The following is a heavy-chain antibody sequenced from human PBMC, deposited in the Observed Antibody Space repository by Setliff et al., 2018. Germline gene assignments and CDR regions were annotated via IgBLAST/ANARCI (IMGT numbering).Heavy chain of an antibody. J-gene: IGHJ6*03. CDR3: ALEYSNSSPTVDYYMDV. CDR1: GCIFNSFS. CDR2: IIPLFETT. D-gene: IGHD6-6*01. V-gene: IGHV1-69*06. Sequence: SVKVSCKASGCIFNSFSITWVRQAPGQGLEWMGRIIPLFETTNYVERFQGRVTITADKSTSTAYMELSRLTSEDAAVYYCALEYSNSSPTVDYYMDVWGKGTTVTVSS.